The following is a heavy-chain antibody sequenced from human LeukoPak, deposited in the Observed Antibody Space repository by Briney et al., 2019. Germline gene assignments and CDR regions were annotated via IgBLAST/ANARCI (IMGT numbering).Heavy chain of an antibody. D-gene: IGHD4-17*01. V-gene: IGHV4-38-2*02. CDR3: ARSKADGDNGGFY. J-gene: IGHJ4*02. Sequence: SETLSLTCTVSGYSISNGYYWGWIRQPPGKGLEWIGNIYYRGTTFYNPSLQSRVTISVDTSKNQFSVKVSSVTAADTAVYYCARSKADGDNGGFYWGQGTLVTVSS. CDR1: GYSISNGYY. CDR2: IYYRGTT.